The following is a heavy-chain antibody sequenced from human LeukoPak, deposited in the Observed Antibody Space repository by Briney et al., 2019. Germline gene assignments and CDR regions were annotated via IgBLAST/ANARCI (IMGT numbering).Heavy chain of an antibody. D-gene: IGHD3-22*01. CDR2: IYHSGST. V-gene: IGHV4-4*02. CDR3: ATANYYYDSSGYYNNWFDP. CDR1: GFTFSSYAM. Sequence: GSLRLSCAASGFTFSSYAMSWVRQAPGKGLEWIGEIYHSGSTNYNPSLKSRVTISVDKSKDQFSLKLSSVTAADTAVYYCATANYYYDSSGYYNNWFDPWGQGTLVTVSS. J-gene: IGHJ5*02.